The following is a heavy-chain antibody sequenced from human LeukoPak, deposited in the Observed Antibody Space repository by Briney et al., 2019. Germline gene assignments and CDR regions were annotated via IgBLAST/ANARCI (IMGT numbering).Heavy chain of an antibody. D-gene: IGHD2-2*01. CDR1: GYTFTSYY. V-gene: IGHV1-18*04. Sequence: ASVKVSCKASGYTFTSYYMHWVRQAPGQGLEWMAWISAYNGNTNYAQKFQGRVTMTTDTSTSTAYMELRSLRYEDTALYYCARVRYCSSTSCYGPEDDAFDIWGQGTMVTVSS. J-gene: IGHJ3*02. CDR2: ISAYNGNT. CDR3: ARVRYCSSTSCYGPEDDAFDI.